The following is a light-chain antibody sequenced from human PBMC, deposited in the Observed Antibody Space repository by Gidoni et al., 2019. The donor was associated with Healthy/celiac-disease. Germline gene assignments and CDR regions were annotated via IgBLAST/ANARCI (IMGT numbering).Light chain of an antibody. CDR2: AVA. CDR3: QQSYSTLP. CDR1: QIISTY. V-gene: IGKV1-39*01. J-gene: IGKJ4*01. Sequence: DIQMTQSPSSLSASVGGRVTITCRASQIISTYLNWYQQKPGKTPELLIYAVASLQSGVPSRFSVSGSGTDFALTISSLQPEDCATYYCQQSYSTLPFGGGTKVEIK.